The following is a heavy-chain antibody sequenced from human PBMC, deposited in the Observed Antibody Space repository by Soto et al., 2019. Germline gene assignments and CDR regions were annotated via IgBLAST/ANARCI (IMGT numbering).Heavy chain of an antibody. CDR2: RHPNSGHT. CDR3: ASDMSTT. J-gene: IGHJ5*02. D-gene: IGHD2-2*01. CDR1: GYPFTSHD. Sequence: QVQLVQSGAEVKKPGASVKVSCKASGYPFTSHDINWMRQATGQGLEWMGWRHPNSGHTNYAQKFQGRVTLSRDTLLSKDYMELTSLRSEDTAIYYCASDMSTTWGQGTLVTVS. V-gene: IGHV1-8*01.